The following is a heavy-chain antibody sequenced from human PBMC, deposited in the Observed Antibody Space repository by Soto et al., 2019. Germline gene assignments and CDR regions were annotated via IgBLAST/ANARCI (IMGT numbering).Heavy chain of an antibody. V-gene: IGHV3-21*01. Sequence: GVLRLSCAASGFTFRSYNMNWVRQAPGKGLEWVSSISSSSSYIYYADSVKGRFPISRDNAKDSLYLQMNSLRAEDTDVYYCARDQAAKRWFGPRGGFDIWGQGTMVTVSS. CDR2: ISSSSSYI. CDR1: GFTFRSYN. D-gene: IGHD3-10*01. CDR3: ARDQAAKRWFGPRGGFDI. J-gene: IGHJ3*02.